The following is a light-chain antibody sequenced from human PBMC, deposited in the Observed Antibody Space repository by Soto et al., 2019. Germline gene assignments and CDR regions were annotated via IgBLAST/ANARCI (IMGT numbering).Light chain of an antibody. CDR3: QQFSSYPLT. CDR2: GTS. J-gene: IGKJ4*01. CDR1: QNISRS. Sequence: EIVMTQSPVTLSVSPGERATLSCRASQNISRSLAWYQQKPGQGPSLLIYGTSTRAGGVPARFSGGGSGTEFTLTITSLQSEDFAVYYCQQFSSYPLTFGGGTKVDI. V-gene: IGKV3-15*01.